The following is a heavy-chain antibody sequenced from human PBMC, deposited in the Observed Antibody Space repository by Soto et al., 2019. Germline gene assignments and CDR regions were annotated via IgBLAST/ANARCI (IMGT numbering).Heavy chain of an antibody. D-gene: IGHD3-16*01. J-gene: IGHJ4*02. Sequence: ASVKVSCKASGYTFTSYAMHWVRQAPGQRLEWMGWINAGNGNTKYSQKFQGRVTITRDTSASTAYMELSSLRSEDTAVYYCARVIGGLYYFDYWGQGTLVTISS. V-gene: IGHV1-3*01. CDR1: GYTFTSYA. CDR3: ARVIGGLYYFDY. CDR2: INAGNGNT.